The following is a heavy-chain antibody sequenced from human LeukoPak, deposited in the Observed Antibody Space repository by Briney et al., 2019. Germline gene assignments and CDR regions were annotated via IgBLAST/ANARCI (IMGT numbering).Heavy chain of an antibody. CDR2: ISAYNGNT. J-gene: IGHJ2*01. V-gene: IGHV1-18*01. D-gene: IGHD6-13*01. CDR3: ARDRYSSSLNSRYFDL. CDR1: GYTFTSYG. Sequence: GASVKVSCKASGYTFTSYGISWVRQAPGQGLEWMGWISAYNGNTNYAQKLQGRVTMTTDTSTSTAYMELRSLRSDDTAVYYCARDRYSSSLNSRYFDLWGRGTLVTVSS.